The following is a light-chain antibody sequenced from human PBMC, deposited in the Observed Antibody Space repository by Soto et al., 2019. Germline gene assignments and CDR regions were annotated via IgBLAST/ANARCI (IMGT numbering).Light chain of an antibody. CDR3: QHYNSYSEA. J-gene: IGKJ1*01. Sequence: DIQMTQSPSTLSASVGDRVTITCRASQSIRSWLAWYQQKPGKAPELLIYDASSLNRGVPSRFSGSGSGTEFTLTISSLQPDDFATYYCQHYNSYSEAFGQGTKVDI. CDR2: DAS. V-gene: IGKV1-5*01. CDR1: QSIRSW.